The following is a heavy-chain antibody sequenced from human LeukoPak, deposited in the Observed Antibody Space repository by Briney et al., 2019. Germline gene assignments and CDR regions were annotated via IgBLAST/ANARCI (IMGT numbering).Heavy chain of an antibody. CDR1: GFTFSSYS. CDR2: ISISSSYI. J-gene: IGHJ6*02. V-gene: IGHV3-21*01. CDR3: ARAWGEYSAYDYGYYYYGMDV. Sequence: AGSLRLSCAASGFTFSSYSMNWLRQAPGKGLEGVSSISISSSYIYYADSVKGRFTISRDNAKNSLYLQMNSLRAEDTAVYYCARAWGEYSAYDYGYYYYGMDVWGQGTTVTVSS. D-gene: IGHD5-12*01.